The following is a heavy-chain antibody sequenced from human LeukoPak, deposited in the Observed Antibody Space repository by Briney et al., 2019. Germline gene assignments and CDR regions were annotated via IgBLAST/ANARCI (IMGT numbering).Heavy chain of an antibody. V-gene: IGHV3-30*03. CDR2: ISYDGSNK. CDR3: AREGSSWSGVDYYYYYMDV. Sequence: PGGSLRLSCAASGFTFSSYGMHWVRQAPGKGLEWVAVISYDGSNKYYADSVKGRFTISRDNSKNTLYLQMNSLRAEDTAVYYCAREGSSWSGVDYYYYYMDVWGKGTTVTISS. D-gene: IGHD6-13*01. J-gene: IGHJ6*03. CDR1: GFTFSSYG.